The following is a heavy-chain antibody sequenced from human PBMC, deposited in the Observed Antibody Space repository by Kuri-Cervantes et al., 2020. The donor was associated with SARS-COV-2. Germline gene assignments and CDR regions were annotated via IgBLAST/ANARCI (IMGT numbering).Heavy chain of an antibody. CDR1: GFTFSSYW. D-gene: IGHD2-2*02. CDR3: TTYLTWSGHVVPAAISDFDY. Sequence: GESLKISCAASGFTFSSYWMHWVRQAPGKGLEYVSAISTNGGSTYYANSVKGRFTISRDDSKNTLYLQMNSLKTEDTAVYYCTTYLTWSGHVVPAAISDFDYWGQGTLVTVSS. J-gene: IGHJ4*02. CDR2: ISTNGGST. V-gene: IGHV3-64*01.